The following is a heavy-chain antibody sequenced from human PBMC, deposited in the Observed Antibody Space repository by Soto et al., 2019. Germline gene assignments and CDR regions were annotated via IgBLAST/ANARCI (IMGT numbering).Heavy chain of an antibody. Sequence: SETLSLTCTVSGGSISNYYWSWIRQPPGKGLEWLGYIYYTGSTNYNPSLKSRVTMSVDTSKNQFSLKLNSVTAADTAVYYRVKYYYDSCGYDYLDFWGQGTLVTVSS. J-gene: IGHJ4*02. CDR1: GGSISNYY. D-gene: IGHD3-22*01. CDR2: IYYTGST. CDR3: VKYYYDSCGYDYLDF. V-gene: IGHV4-59*03.